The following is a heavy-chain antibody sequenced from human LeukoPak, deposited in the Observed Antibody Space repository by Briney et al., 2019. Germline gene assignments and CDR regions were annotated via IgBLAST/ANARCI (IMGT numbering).Heavy chain of an antibody. CDR2: IYPGDSDT. Sequence: GESLKISCKGSGYSFTIYWIAWVRQMPGKGLEWMGIIYPGDSDTRYSPSFQGQVTISADKSISTAYLQWSSLKASDTAMYYCARRGGSTLYSSPYWFDPWGQGTLVTVSS. D-gene: IGHD6-6*01. J-gene: IGHJ5*02. CDR3: ARRGGSTLYSSPYWFDP. CDR1: GYSFTIYW. V-gene: IGHV5-51*01.